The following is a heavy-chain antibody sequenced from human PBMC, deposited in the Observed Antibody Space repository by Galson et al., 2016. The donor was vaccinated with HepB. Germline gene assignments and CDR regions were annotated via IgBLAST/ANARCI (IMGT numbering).Heavy chain of an antibody. D-gene: IGHD3-22*01. CDR3: VRHPTYYDDSSGYGQYYDYYMDV. Sequence: LSLTCTVSGGSISSYYWSWIRQPPGKGLEWIGYIYYSGSTNYNPSLKSRVTISVDTSKNQFSLKLSSVTAPDTAVSYCVRHPTYYDDSSGYGQYYDYYMDVWGKRDHGHRLL. J-gene: IGHJ6*03. V-gene: IGHV4-59*08. CDR1: GGSISSYY. CDR2: IYYSGST.